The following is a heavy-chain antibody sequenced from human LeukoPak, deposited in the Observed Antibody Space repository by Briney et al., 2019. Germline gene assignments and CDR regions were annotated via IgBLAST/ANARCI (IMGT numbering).Heavy chain of an antibody. CDR1: GFTFTNDF. Sequence: GGSLRLSCAASGFTFTNDFMTWVRQAPGKGLEGVGRIKSESDGWTTDYAAPVKGRFTISRDDSKNTLYLQMNSLKTEDTAVYYCTTGTYYDYVWGSADAFDVWGQGTMVTVSS. CDR2: IKSESDGWTT. J-gene: IGHJ3*01. CDR3: TTGTYYDYVWGSADAFDV. D-gene: IGHD3-16*01. V-gene: IGHV3-15*01.